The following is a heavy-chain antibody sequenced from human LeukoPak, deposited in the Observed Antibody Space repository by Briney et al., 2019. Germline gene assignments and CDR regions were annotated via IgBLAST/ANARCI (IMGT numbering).Heavy chain of an antibody. J-gene: IGHJ4*02. Sequence: PGGSLRLSCAASGLTFDDYAMHWVRQAPGKGLEWVSGISWNSGSIGYADSVKGRFTISRDNAKNSLYLQMNSLRAEDTALYYCAKDSLEYSSSSPFDYWGQGTLVTVSS. CDR2: ISWNSGSI. CDR1: GLTFDDYA. D-gene: IGHD6-6*01. V-gene: IGHV3-9*01. CDR3: AKDSLEYSSSSPFDY.